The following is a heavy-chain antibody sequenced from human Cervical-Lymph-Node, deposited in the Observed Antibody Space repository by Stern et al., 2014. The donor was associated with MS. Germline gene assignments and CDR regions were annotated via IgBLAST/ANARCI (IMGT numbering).Heavy chain of an antibody. D-gene: IGHD2-15*01. V-gene: IGHV2-5*02. Sequence: LKESGPTLGKPTQTVTLTCTLSGFSVTTAGVGVGWIPQPPGKALEWLSLLYWADDKLYSPSLKNRLTITKDTSKNQVVLTMTNVDPVDTATYYCAHSRVKYCRGGTCYSSLFDYWGQGTLVTVSS. J-gene: IGHJ4*02. CDR3: AHSRVKYCRGGTCYSSLFDY. CDR1: GFSVTTAGVG. CDR2: LYWADDK.